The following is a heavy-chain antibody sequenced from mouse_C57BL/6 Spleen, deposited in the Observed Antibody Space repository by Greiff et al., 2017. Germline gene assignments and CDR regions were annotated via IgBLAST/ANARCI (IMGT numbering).Heavy chain of an antibody. Sequence: QVQLQQPGAELVKPGASVKLSCKASGYTFTSYWMHWVKQRPGQGLEWIGMIHPNRGSTNYNEKFKSKATLTVDKSSSTAYMQLSSLTSEDSAVYYCARLIYYDYDGAYWGQGTLVTVSA. CDR1: GYTFTSYW. CDR3: ARLIYYDYDGAY. V-gene: IGHV1-64*01. CDR2: IHPNRGST. D-gene: IGHD2-4*01. J-gene: IGHJ3*01.